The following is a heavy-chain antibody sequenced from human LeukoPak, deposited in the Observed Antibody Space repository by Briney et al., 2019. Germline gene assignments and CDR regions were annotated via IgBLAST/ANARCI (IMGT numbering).Heavy chain of an antibody. CDR3: ARIPIAAAGNDAFDI. D-gene: IGHD6-13*01. CDR2: IYYSGST. V-gene: IGHV4-39*01. CDR1: GGSISSSSYY. Sequence: PSETLSLTCTVSGGSISSSSYYWGWIRQSPGKGLEWIGSIYYSGSTYYNPSLKSRVTISVDTSKNQFSLKLGFVTAADTAVYYCARIPIAAAGNDAFDIWGQGTMVTVSS. J-gene: IGHJ3*02.